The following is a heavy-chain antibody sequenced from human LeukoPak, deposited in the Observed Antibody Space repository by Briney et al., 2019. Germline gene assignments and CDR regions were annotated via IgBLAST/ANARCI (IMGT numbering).Heavy chain of an antibody. CDR3: ARGSGGQAAAEGEFDY. CDR1: GGSVSDYY. D-gene: IGHD6-13*01. V-gene: IGHV4-59*02. J-gene: IGHJ4*02. Sequence: SETLSLTCTVSGGSVSDYYWSWIRQSPGKGLEWIGYIYYTETSYNPSLKSRVTISADTSKNQFSLKLYSVTAADTAVYYCARGSGGQAAAEGEFDYWGQGTLVTVSS. CDR2: IYYTET.